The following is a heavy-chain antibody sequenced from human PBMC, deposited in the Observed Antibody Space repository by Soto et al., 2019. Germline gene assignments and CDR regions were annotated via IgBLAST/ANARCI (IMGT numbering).Heavy chain of an antibody. D-gene: IGHD2-2*01. V-gene: IGHV2-26*01. J-gene: IGHJ3*02. CDR1: GFSLSNARMG. CDR2: IFSNDEK. Sequence: QVTLKESGPVLVKPTETLTLTCTVSGFSLSNARMGVSWIRQPPGKALELLAHIFSNDEKSYSTSLKSRLTISTDTSKSQVVLTMTNMDPVDTATYYCARIVVVPAAMSDAFDIWCQGTMVTVSS. CDR3: ARIVVVPAAMSDAFDI.